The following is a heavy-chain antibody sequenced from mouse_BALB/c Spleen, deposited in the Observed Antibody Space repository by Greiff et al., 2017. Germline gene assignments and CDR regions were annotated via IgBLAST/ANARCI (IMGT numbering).Heavy chain of an antibody. CDR3: ARSYYYGSPYYFDY. CDR1: GFTFTSYT. CDR2: INPSSGYT. V-gene: IGHV1-4*01. J-gene: IGHJ2*01. Sequence: QVQLQQSGAELARPGASVKMSCKASGFTFTSYTMHWVKQRPGQGLEWIGYINPSSGYTNYNQKFKDRATLTADKSSSTPNMQLSSLTSADSAVYYCARSYYYGSPYYFDYWGQGTTLTVSS. D-gene: IGHD1-1*01.